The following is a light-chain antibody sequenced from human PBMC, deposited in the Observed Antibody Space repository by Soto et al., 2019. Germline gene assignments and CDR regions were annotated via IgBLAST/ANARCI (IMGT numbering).Light chain of an antibody. CDR1: SSDVGVYNY. CDR3: RSYTSSSPPLYV. Sequence: QSALTQPASVSGSPGQSITISCTGTSSDVGVYNYVSWYQQHPGKAPKLMIYEVSNRPSGVSNRFSGSKSGNTASLTISGLQAEDEADYDCRSYTSSSPPLYVFGTGTKLPLL. J-gene: IGLJ1*01. V-gene: IGLV2-14*01. CDR2: EVS.